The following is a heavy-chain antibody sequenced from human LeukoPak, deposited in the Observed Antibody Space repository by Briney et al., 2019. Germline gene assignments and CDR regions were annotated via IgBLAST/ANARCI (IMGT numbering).Heavy chain of an antibody. V-gene: IGHV1-46*01. CDR3: ARDRPLYGDYYFDY. D-gene: IGHD4-17*01. J-gene: IGHJ4*02. Sequence: ASVKVSCKASGYTFTSYYIHWVRQAPGQGLEWMGIINPSGGSTNCAQKFQGRVTMTRDTSTSTVYMELSSPRSEDTAVYYCARDRPLYGDYYFDYWGQGTLVTVSS. CDR1: GYTFTSYY. CDR2: INPSGGST.